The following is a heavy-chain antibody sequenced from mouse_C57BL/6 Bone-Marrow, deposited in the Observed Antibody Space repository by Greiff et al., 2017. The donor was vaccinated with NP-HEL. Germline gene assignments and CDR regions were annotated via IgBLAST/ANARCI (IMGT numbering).Heavy chain of an antibody. Sequence: GQLVESEGGLVQPGSSMKLSCTASGFTFSDYYMAWVRQVPEKGLEWVANINYDGSSTYYLDSLKSRFIISRDNAKNILYLQMSSLKSEDTATYYCAREDSNYVFAYWGQGTLVTVSA. D-gene: IGHD2-5*01. CDR2: INYDGSST. V-gene: IGHV5-16*01. J-gene: IGHJ3*01. CDR3: AREDSNYVFAY. CDR1: GFTFSDYY.